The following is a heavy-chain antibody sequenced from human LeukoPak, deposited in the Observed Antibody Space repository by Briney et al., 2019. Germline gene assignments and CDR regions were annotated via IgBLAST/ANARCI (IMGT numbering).Heavy chain of an antibody. V-gene: IGHV4-34*01. CDR2: INHNGST. CDR3: ARSVATINFDY. Sequence: MTSETLSLTCAVYGGSFSGYYWSWIRQPPGKGLEWIGEINHNGSTNYNPSLKSRVTISVDTSKNQFSLKLSSVTAADTAVYYCARSVATINFDYWGQGTLVTVSS. J-gene: IGHJ4*01. D-gene: IGHD5-12*01. CDR1: GGSFSGYY.